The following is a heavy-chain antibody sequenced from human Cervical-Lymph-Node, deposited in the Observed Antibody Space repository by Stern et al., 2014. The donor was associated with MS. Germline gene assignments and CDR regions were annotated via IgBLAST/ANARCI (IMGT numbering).Heavy chain of an antibody. Sequence: QVQLVESGAELKKPASPLTLSCNVSGGTLTTHPITWVRQPPGPGLEWMGGVIHFLNTAHYAQKLQVRITITADKSTGTTNMEISGLRSNDSAVYYCASSLVSSGHWGQGTLVIVS. CDR2: VIHFLNTA. D-gene: IGHD5-12*01. CDR3: ASSLVSSGH. J-gene: IGHJ4*01. CDR1: GGTLTTHP. V-gene: IGHV1-69*06.